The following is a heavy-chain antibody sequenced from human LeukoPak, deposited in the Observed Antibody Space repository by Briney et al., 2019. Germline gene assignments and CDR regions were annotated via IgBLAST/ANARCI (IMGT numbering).Heavy chain of an antibody. V-gene: IGHV4-30-4*01. D-gene: IGHD2-21*01. Sequence: PSQTLSLTCTVSGGSISSGDYYWSWIRQPPGKGLEWIGELNHSGDTNYDPSLKSRVTISVDTSKNQFSLKLSSVTAADTAVYYCARRGPIVVVIAWVRGNWFDPWGQGTLVTVSS. CDR2: LNHSGDT. CDR3: ARRGPIVVVIAWVRGNWFDP. J-gene: IGHJ5*02. CDR1: GGSISSGDYY.